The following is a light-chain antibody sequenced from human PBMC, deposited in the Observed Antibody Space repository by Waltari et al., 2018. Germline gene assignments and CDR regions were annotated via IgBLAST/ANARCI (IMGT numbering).Light chain of an antibody. V-gene: IGLV1-44*01. CDR2: SNK. CDR1: SSNIGSNP. J-gene: IGLJ3*02. Sequence: QSVLPQPPSASGTPGQRVTISCSGSSSNIGSNPVSWNQQPARTAPKLLIYSNKQRPSGVPDRFSGSKSGTTASLAISGLQSEDEAAYYCAAWDDSLDGWVFGGGTKLTVL. CDR3: AAWDDSLDGWV.